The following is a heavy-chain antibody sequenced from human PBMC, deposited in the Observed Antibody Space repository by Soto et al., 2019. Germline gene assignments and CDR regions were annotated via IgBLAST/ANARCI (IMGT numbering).Heavy chain of an antibody. Sequence: QVQLVQSGAEVKKPGSSVKVSCKASGGTFSSYTISWVRQAPGQGLEWMGRIIPILGIANYAQKFQGRVTITAEKSTSTAYMELSSLRSEDTAVYYCARGYGGYDILTGYCGDYYFDYWGQGTLVTVSS. V-gene: IGHV1-69*02. D-gene: IGHD3-9*01. J-gene: IGHJ4*02. CDR1: GGTFSSYT. CDR3: ARGYGGYDILTGYCGDYYFDY. CDR2: IIPILGIA.